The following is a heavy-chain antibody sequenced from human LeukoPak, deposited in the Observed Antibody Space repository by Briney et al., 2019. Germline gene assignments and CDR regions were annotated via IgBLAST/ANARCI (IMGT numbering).Heavy chain of an antibody. D-gene: IGHD6-19*01. J-gene: IGHJ4*02. CDR2: ISSSSSYI. CDR1: GFTFSTYS. V-gene: IGHV3-21*01. Sequence: GGSLRLSCAASGFTFSTYSMNRVRQAPGKGLEWVSSISSSSSYIYYADSVKGRFTISRDNARTSLYLQMNSLRAEDTAVYYCATKSSDWYVGDYWGQGTLVTVSS. CDR3: ATKSSDWYVGDY.